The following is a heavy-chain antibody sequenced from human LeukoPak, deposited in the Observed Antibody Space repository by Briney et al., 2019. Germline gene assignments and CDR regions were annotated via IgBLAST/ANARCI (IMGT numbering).Heavy chain of an antibody. CDR3: ARWGYSSSRSLYYYYMDV. D-gene: IGHD6-6*01. CDR2: IIPIFGTA. J-gene: IGHJ6*03. Sequence: SVKVSCKASGGTFSSYAISWVRQAPGQGLEWMGGIIPIFGTANYAQKFQGRVTITADESTSTAYMGLSSLRSEDTAVYYCARWGYSSSRSLYYYYMDVWGKGTTVTVSS. CDR1: GGTFSSYA. V-gene: IGHV1-69*13.